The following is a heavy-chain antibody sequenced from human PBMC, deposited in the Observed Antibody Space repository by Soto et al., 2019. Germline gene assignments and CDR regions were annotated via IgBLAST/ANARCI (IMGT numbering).Heavy chain of an antibody. CDR1: GGTFSSYA. CDR3: ARGTAVVTSLGYYFDY. J-gene: IGHJ4*02. V-gene: IGHV1-69*13. Sequence: SVKVSCKASGGTFSSYAISWVRQAPGQGLEWMGGIIPIFGTANYAQKFQGRVAITADESTSTAYMELSSLRSEDTAVYYCARGTAVVTSLGYYFDYWGQGTLVTVSS. D-gene: IGHD2-21*02. CDR2: IIPIFGTA.